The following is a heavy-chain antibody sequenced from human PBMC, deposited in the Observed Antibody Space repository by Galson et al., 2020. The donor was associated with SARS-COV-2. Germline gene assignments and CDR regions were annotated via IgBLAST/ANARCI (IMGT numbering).Heavy chain of an antibody. CDR2: ISPVGSDK. J-gene: IGHJ4*02. CDR1: GFTFSSSW. D-gene: IGHD3-22*01. CDR3: VRYYDDGSVYFPDY. V-gene: IGHV3-7*01. Sequence: GGSLRLSCAASGFTFSSSWMTWVRQAPGKGLEWVAHISPVGSDKYYVDSVKGRFTISRDNGKNSLYLQMDSLRAEDTALYYGVRYYDDGSVYFPDYWGQGTLVTVSS.